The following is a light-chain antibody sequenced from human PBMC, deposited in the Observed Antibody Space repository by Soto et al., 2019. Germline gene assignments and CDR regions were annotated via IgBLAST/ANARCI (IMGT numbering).Light chain of an antibody. J-gene: IGKJ4*01. V-gene: IGKV4-1*01. CDR3: QQFYGIPLT. Sequence: DIVMTQSPDSLAVSLGERAAINCKSSQNLYSSNNKNFLAWCQQKPGQPPKLLIYWASIRESGVPDRFSGSGSGTDFTLTISSLQAEDVAVYYCQQFYGIPLTFGAGTMVEIK. CDR2: WAS. CDR1: QNLYSSNNKNF.